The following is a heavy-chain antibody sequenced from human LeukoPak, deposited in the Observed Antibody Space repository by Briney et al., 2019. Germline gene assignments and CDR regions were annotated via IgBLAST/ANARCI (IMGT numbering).Heavy chain of an antibody. J-gene: IGHJ4*02. CDR2: INPNNGGT. V-gene: IGHV1-2*02. CDR1: GYTFTGYY. D-gene: IGHD2-2*01. Sequence: ASVKVFCKASGYTFTGYYMHWMRQAPGQGLEWMGWINPNNGGTNYAQKFQGRVTMTRDTSIRTAHMELSRLTSEDTAVYNCARGPGTTSSNFDYWGQGTLVTVSS. CDR3: ARGPGTTSSNFDY.